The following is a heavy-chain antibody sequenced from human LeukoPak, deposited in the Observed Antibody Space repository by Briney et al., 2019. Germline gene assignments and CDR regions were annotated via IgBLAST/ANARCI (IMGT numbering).Heavy chain of an antibody. CDR2: ISGSGGST. D-gene: IGHD3-22*01. CDR3: ATPPYYYDSSGYILH. V-gene: IGHV3-23*01. J-gene: IGHJ1*01. Sequence: GGSLRLSCAASGFTLSSYAMSWVRQAPGKGLEWVSAISGSGGSTYYADSVKGRFTISRDNSKNTLYLQMNSLRAEDTAVYYCATPPYYYDSSGYILHWGQGTLVTVSS. CDR1: GFTLSSYA.